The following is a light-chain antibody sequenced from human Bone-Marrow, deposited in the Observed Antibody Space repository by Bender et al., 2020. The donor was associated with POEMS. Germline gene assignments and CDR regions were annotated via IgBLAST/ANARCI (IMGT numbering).Light chain of an antibody. J-gene: IGLJ3*02. CDR3: CSYAGTYTWV. CDR2: DVT. V-gene: IGLV2-11*01. Sequence: QSALTQPRSVSGPLGQSVTISCTGTRTDVGAYDYVSWYQQHPGKAPRLMIYDVTKRPSAVPDRFSGSKSGNTASLTISGLQAEDEADYYCCSYAGTYTWVFGGGTDLTVL. CDR1: RTDVGAYDY.